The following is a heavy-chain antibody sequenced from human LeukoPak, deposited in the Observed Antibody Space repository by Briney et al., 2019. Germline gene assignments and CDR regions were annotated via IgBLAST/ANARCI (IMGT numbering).Heavy chain of an antibody. CDR2: ITNSGTTI. CDR1: GFTFTDYY. D-gene: IGHD4-17*01. Sequence: GGSLRLSCAASGFTFTDYYMSWIRQAPGKGLEWVSYITNSGTTIYYADSVKGRFTISRDNAKNSLYLRMNSLRVEDTAVYYCARDVGGMTSVMMFWGQGTLVTVSS. J-gene: IGHJ4*02. CDR3: ARDVGGMTSVMMF. V-gene: IGHV3-11*04.